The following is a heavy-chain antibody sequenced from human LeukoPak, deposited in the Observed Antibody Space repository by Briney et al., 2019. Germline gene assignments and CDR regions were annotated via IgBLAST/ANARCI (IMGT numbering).Heavy chain of an antibody. CDR1: GFTFSSYA. V-gene: IGHV3-23*01. CDR2: ISGSGGST. Sequence: PGGSLRLSCAASGFTFSSYAMSWVRQAPGKGLEWGSDISGSGGSTYYADSVKGRFTISRDNSKNTLYLQMNSLRAEDTAVYYCAKGIFEYSDVDAFDIWGQGTMVTVSS. J-gene: IGHJ3*02. CDR3: AKGIFEYSDVDAFDI. D-gene: IGHD1-26*01.